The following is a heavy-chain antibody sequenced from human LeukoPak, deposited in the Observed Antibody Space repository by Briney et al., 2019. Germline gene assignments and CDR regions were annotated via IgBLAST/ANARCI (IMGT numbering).Heavy chain of an antibody. V-gene: IGHV3-33*01. CDR2: IWYDGSNK. J-gene: IGHJ4*02. D-gene: IGHD3-16*02. CDR1: GFTFSSYG. Sequence: GRSLRLSCAASGFTFSSYGMHWVRQAPGKGLEWVAVIWYDGSNKYYAVSVKGRFTISRDNSKNTLYLQMNSLRAEDTAVYYCARERLGELSLVDYWGQGTLVTVSS. CDR3: ARERLGELSLVDY.